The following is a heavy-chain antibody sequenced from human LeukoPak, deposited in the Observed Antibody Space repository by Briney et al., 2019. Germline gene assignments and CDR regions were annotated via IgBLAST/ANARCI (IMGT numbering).Heavy chain of an antibody. J-gene: IGHJ3*02. CDR1: GFTFSSYS. CDR2: ISSSSSYI. V-gene: IGHV3-21*01. Sequence: GGPLRLSCAASGFTFSSYSMNWVRQAPGKGLEWVSSISSSSSYIYYADSVKGRFPISRDNAKNSLYLQMNSLRAEDTAVYYCARYCSSTSCYDDAFDIWGQGTMVTVSS. D-gene: IGHD2-2*01. CDR3: ARYCSSTSCYDDAFDI.